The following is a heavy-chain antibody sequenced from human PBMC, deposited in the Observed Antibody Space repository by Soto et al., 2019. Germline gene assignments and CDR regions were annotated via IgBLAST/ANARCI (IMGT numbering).Heavy chain of an antibody. D-gene: IGHD2-15*01. Sequence: ASVKVSCKASGGTFSSYAISWVRQAPGQGLEWMGGIIPIFGTANYAQKFQGRVTITADESTSTAYMELSSLRSEDTAVYYCASSLGYCSGGSCSYLHYYYGTDVWGQGTTVTVSS. CDR3: ASSLGYCSGGSCSYLHYYYGTDV. CDR1: GGTFSSYA. CDR2: IIPIFGTA. V-gene: IGHV1-69*13. J-gene: IGHJ6*02.